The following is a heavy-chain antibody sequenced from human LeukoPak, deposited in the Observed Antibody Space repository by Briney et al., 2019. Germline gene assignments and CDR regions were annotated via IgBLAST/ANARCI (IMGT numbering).Heavy chain of an antibody. D-gene: IGHD5/OR15-5a*01. J-gene: IGHJ4*02. V-gene: IGHV1-2*06. Sequence: ASVKVSCKASGYTFTGYYMHWVRQAPGQGLEWMGRINPNSGGTNYAQKFQGRVTMTRDTSTSTVYMELSSLRSEDTAVYYCGREGSTYSLDYWGQGALVTVSS. CDR2: INPNSGGT. CDR1: GYTFTGYY. CDR3: GREGSTYSLDY.